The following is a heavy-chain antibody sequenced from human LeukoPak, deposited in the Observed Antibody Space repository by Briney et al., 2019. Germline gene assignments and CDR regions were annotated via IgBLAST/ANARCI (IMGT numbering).Heavy chain of an antibody. CDR2: INHSGST. Sequence: SETLSLTCAVYGGSFSGYYWSWIRQPPGKGLEWIGEINHSGSTNYNPSLKSRVTISVGTSKNQFSLKLSSVTAADTAVYYCAGLPDCSSTSCAPWNWFDPWGQGTLVTVSS. V-gene: IGHV4-34*01. D-gene: IGHD2-2*01. CDR1: GGSFSGYY. CDR3: AGLPDCSSTSCAPWNWFDP. J-gene: IGHJ5*02.